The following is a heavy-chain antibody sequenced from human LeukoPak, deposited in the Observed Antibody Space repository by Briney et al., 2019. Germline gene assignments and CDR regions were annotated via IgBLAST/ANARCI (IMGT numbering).Heavy chain of an antibody. CDR2: IYHSGST. V-gene: IGHV4-4*02. D-gene: IGHD6-19*01. CDR3: ARDPSIAVAANWFDP. Sequence: SGTLSLTCAVSGGSISSSNWWSWVRQPPGKGLEWIGEIYHSGSTNYNPSLKSRGTISVDKSKNQFSLKLSSVTAADTAVYYCARDPSIAVAANWFDPWGQGTLVTVSS. CDR1: GGSISSSNW. J-gene: IGHJ5*02.